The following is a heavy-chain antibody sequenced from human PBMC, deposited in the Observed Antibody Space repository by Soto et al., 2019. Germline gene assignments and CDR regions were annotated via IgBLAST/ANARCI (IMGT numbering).Heavy chain of an antibody. V-gene: IGHV1-46*03. CDR3: TREFAVGCGSSSF. J-gene: IGHJ4*02. Sequence: ASVKVSCKASGYPFSSYHMHWVRQAPGQGLEWMGIITPSGDITIYAQNFQGRVTMTRDTSTSTLYLELSSLTSEDTAVYYCTREFAVGCGSSSFWGRGPLVTVSS. D-gene: IGHD1-26*01. CDR2: ITPSGDIT. CDR1: GYPFSSYH.